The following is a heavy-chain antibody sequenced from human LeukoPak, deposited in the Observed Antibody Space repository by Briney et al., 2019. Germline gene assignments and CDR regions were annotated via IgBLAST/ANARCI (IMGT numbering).Heavy chain of an antibody. V-gene: IGHV4-59*08. D-gene: IGHD2-15*01. Sequence: PSVTLSLTCTVSGGSISSYYWSWIRQPPGKGLEWIGYIYYSGSTNYNPSLKSRVTISVDTSKNQFSLKLSSVTAADTAVYYCARHEYCSGGSCYSTGAFDIWGQGTMVTVSS. CDR2: IYYSGST. J-gene: IGHJ3*02. CDR1: GGSISSYY. CDR3: ARHEYCSGGSCYSTGAFDI.